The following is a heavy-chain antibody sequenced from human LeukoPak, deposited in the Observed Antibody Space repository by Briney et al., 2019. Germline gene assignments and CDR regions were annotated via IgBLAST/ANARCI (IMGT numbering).Heavy chain of an antibody. CDR2: ISWDGGST. Sequence: QSGGSLRLSCAASGFTLDDYTMHWVRQARGGALEWVYLISWDGGSTYYAVSVKGRFTISRDNAKNSLYLQMNSLRAEDTAVYYFSELGITMIGGVWGKGTTVTISS. CDR1: GFTLDDYT. J-gene: IGHJ6*04. V-gene: IGHV3-43*01. CDR3: SELGITMIGGV. D-gene: IGHD3-10*02.